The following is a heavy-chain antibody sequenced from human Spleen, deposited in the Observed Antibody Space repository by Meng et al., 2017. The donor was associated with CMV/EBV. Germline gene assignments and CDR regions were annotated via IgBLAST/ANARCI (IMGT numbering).Heavy chain of an antibody. J-gene: IGHJ3*02. D-gene: IGHD3-9*01. Sequence: ASVKVSCKASGYTFSSYGISWVRQAPGQGLEWMGWISGYSGNTNYAQNVQGRVTMTADTSTNTAYMELRSLRSDDTAVYYCARDWECLDRSDVFDIWGQGTMVTVSS. CDR1: GYTFSSYG. V-gene: IGHV1-18*01. CDR2: ISGYSGNT. CDR3: ARDWECLDRSDVFDI.